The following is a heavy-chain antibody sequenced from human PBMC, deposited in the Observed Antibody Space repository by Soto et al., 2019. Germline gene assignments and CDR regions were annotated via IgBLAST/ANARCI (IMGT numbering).Heavy chain of an antibody. CDR3: ARPPPVPNYDTVLYYCDY. CDR1: GFTFSSYG. Sequence: QVQLVESGGGVVQPGRSLRLSCAASGFTFSSYGMHWVRQAPGKGLEWVAGIWYDGSNKYYADSVKGRFTISRDNSKNTLYLQMNSLRAEDTAVYYCARPPPVPNYDTVLYYCDYWGQGTLVTVSS. D-gene: IGHD3-9*01. V-gene: IGHV3-33*01. J-gene: IGHJ4*02. CDR2: IWYDGSNK.